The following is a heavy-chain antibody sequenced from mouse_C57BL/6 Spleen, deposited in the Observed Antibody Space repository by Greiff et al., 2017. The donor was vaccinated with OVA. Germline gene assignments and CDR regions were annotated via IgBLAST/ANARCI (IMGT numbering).Heavy chain of an antibody. J-gene: IGHJ4*01. V-gene: IGHV1-69*01. D-gene: IGHD1-1*01. Sequence: QVQLQQPGAELVMPGASVKLSCKASGYTFTSYWMHWVKQRPGQGLEWIGEIDPSDSYTNYNQKFKGKSTLTVDKSSSTAYMQLSSLTSEDSAVYDCARSGLKTDYSYAMDYWGQGTSVTVSS. CDR1: GYTFTSYW. CDR2: IDPSDSYT. CDR3: ARSGLKTDYSYAMDY.